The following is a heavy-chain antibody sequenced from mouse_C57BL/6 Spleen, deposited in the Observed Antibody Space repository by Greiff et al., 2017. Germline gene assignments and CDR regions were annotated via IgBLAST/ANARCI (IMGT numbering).Heavy chain of an antibody. J-gene: IGHJ2*01. CDR1: GYTFTSYW. D-gene: IGHD2-2*01. Sequence: QVQLQQPGAELVRPGSSVKLSCKASGYTFTSYWMDWVKQRPGQGLEWIGNIYPSDSETHYNQKFKDKATLTVDKSSSTAYMQLSSLTSEDSAVYYCAIWFYFDYWGQGTTLTVSS. V-gene: IGHV1-61*01. CDR3: AIWFYFDY. CDR2: IYPSDSET.